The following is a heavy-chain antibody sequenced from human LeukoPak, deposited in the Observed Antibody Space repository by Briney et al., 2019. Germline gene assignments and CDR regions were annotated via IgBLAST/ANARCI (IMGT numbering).Heavy chain of an antibody. CDR2: IIPIFGTA. CDR3: ASPEGGYSYGYVY. V-gene: IGHV1-69*13. J-gene: IGHJ4*02. CDR1: GGTFSSYA. Sequence: SVKVSCKASGGTFSSYAISWVRQAPGQGLEWVGGIIPIFGTANYAQKFQGRVTITADESTSTAYMELSSLRSEDTAVYYCASPEGGYSYGYVYWGQGTLVTVSS. D-gene: IGHD5-18*01.